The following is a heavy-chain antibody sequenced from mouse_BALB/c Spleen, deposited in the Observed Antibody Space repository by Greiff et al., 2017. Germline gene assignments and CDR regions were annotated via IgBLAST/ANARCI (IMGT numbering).Heavy chain of an antibody. V-gene: IGHV14-3*02. J-gene: IGHJ3*01. Sequence: EVQLQQSGAELVKPGASVKLSCTASGFNIKATYMHWVKQRPEQGLEWIGRIDPANGNTKYDPKFQGKATITADTSSNTAYLQLSSLTSEDTAVYYCARGSGGFAYWGQGTLVTVSA. CDR3: ARGSGGFAY. CDR1: GFNIKATY. CDR2: IDPANGNT.